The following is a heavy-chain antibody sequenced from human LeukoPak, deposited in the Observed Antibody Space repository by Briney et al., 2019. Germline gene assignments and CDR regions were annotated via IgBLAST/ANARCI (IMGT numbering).Heavy chain of an antibody. Sequence: LTGGSLRLSCAASGFTFSSYAMHWVRQAPGKGLEWVAVISYDGSNKYYADSVKGRFTISRDNSKNTLYLQMNSLRAEDTAVYYCARGPRITILPGVWGQGTTVTVSS. J-gene: IGHJ6*02. CDR3: ARGPRITILPGV. CDR1: GFTFSSYA. CDR2: ISYDGSNK. D-gene: IGHD3-10*01. V-gene: IGHV3-30-3*01.